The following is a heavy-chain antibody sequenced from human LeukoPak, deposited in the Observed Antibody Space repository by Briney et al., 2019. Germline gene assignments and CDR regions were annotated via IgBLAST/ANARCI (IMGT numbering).Heavy chain of an antibody. CDR3: ARLPTPLHYFDY. CDR1: GGSISNFF. J-gene: IGHJ4*02. CDR2: IYSDGST. Sequence: SETLSLTCTVSGGSISNFFWSWIRQPAGKGLEWIGRIYSDGSTNSNPSLRSRVTMSLDTSKNQISLTLTSVTAADTAVYYCARLPTPLHYFDYWGQGTLVTVSS. V-gene: IGHV4-4*07. D-gene: IGHD5/OR15-5a*01.